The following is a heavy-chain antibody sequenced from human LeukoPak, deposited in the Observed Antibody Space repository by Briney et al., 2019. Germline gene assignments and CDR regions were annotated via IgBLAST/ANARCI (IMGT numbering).Heavy chain of an antibody. Sequence: GGSLRLSCAASGFTFSSYEMNWVRQAPGKGLEWVSYISNSGSPIYYADSVKGRFTISRDNAKNSLYLQMNSLRAEDTAVYYCARKYCSSTSCLFDYWGQGTLVTVSS. CDR3: ARKYCSSTSCLFDY. CDR1: GFTFSSYE. J-gene: IGHJ4*02. V-gene: IGHV3-48*03. CDR2: ISNSGSPI. D-gene: IGHD2-2*01.